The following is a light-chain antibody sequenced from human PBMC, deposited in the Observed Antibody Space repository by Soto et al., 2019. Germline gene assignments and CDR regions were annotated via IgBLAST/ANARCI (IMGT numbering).Light chain of an antibody. CDR2: KAS. CDR3: IQDYNYPLT. Sequence: DIQMTQSPSTLSASVGDRVTITCRASQSISNWLAWYQQKPGKAPNLLIYKASSLESGVPSRFSGSGSGTEFTLTISSLQPDDFATYYCIQDYNYPLTFGGGTKVDIK. J-gene: IGKJ4*01. V-gene: IGKV1-5*03. CDR1: QSISNW.